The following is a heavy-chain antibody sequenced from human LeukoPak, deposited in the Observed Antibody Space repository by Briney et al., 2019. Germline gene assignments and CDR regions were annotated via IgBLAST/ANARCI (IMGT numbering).Heavy chain of an antibody. Sequence: VASVKVSCKASGYTFTSYGISWVRQAPGQGLEWMGWINPNSGGTNYAQKFQGRVTMTRDTSISTAYMELSRLRSDDTAVYYCARELIVLMVHAKEFPDTAMVTGAFDIWGQGTMVTVSS. CDR1: GYTFTSYG. CDR3: ARELIVLMVHAKEFPDTAMVTGAFDI. CDR2: INPNSGGT. D-gene: IGHD5-18*01. J-gene: IGHJ3*02. V-gene: IGHV1-2*02.